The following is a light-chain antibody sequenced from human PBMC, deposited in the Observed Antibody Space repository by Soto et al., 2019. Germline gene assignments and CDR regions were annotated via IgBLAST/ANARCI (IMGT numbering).Light chain of an antibody. V-gene: IGKV1-5*03. Sequence: DIQMTQSPSTLSGSVGARVTITSRASQTISSWLAWYQQKPGKAPKLLIYKASTLKSGVPSRFSGSGSGTEFTLTISSLQPDDFATYYCQHYNSYSEACGQGTKVDIK. CDR1: QTISSW. CDR2: KAS. J-gene: IGKJ1*01. CDR3: QHYNSYSEA.